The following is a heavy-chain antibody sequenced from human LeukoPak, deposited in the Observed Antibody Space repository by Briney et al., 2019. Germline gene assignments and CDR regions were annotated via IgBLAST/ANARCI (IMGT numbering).Heavy chain of an antibody. V-gene: IGHV3-48*03. D-gene: IGHD2-21*02. J-gene: IGHJ5*02. CDR1: EFNFSVSE. CDR2: ISSGGSAT. CDR3: TSACGRDCHWFDP. Sequence: GGSLRLSCAASEFNFSVSEMNWVRQAPGKGLEWVSYISSGGSATYYADSVKGRFIISRDNAKSSLYLQMNSLRVEDTAIYYCTSACGRDCHWFDPWGQGTLVTVSS.